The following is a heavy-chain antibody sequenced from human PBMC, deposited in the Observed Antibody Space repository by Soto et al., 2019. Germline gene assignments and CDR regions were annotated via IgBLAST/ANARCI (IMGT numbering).Heavy chain of an antibody. V-gene: IGHV1-8*01. J-gene: IGHJ6*02. Sequence: ASVKVSCKASGYTFTSYDINWVRQATGQGLEWSGQTNPNSGNTGYAQKFKGRVTMTRNTSMSTAYMELSSLRSVDTAVYYCARARXWTDGYYSLYYYYGMDVWGQGTTVTVSS. CDR1: GYTFTSYD. CDR3: ARARXWTDGYYSLYYYYGMDV. CDR2: TNPNSGNT. D-gene: IGHD3-22*01.